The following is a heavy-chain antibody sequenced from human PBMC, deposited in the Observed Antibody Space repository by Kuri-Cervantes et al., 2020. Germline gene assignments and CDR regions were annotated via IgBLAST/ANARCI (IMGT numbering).Heavy chain of an antibody. CDR2: IKQDGSEK. Sequence: GESLKISCAASGFTFSSYWMSWVRQAPGKGLGWVANIKQDGSEKYYVDSVKGRFTISRDNAKNSLYLQMSSLRAEDTAVYYCARDGDYGDYTVWGQGTTVTVSS. CDR3: ARDGDYGDYTV. J-gene: IGHJ6*02. D-gene: IGHD4-17*01. V-gene: IGHV3-7*01. CDR1: GFTFSSYW.